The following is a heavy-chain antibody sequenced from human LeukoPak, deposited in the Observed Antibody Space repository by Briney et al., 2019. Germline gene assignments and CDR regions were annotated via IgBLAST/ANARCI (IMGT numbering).Heavy chain of an antibody. D-gene: IGHD4-17*01. CDR2: INPNSGGT. V-gene: IGHV1-2*04. J-gene: IGHJ5*02. CDR3: ARGNDYGDYDWFDP. CDR1: GYTFTGYY. Sequence: ASVKVSCKASGYTFTGYYVHWVRQAPGQGLEWMGWINPNSGGTNYAQKFQGWVTMTRDTSISTAYMELSRLRSDDTAVYYCARGNDYGDYDWFDPWGQGTLVTVSS.